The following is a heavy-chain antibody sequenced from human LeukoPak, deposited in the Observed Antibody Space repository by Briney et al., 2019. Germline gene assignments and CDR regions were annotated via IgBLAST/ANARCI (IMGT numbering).Heavy chain of an antibody. CDR3: AREDIVVVRPYYFDY. CDR2: IKQDGSEK. CDR1: GFTFSSDW. Sequence: GGSLRLSCAASGFTFSSDWMSWVRQAPGKGLEWVANIKQDGSEKYYVDSVKGRFTISRDNAKNSLFLQMNSLRVEDTAVYYCAREDIVVVRPYYFDYWGQGTLVTVSS. D-gene: IGHD2-15*01. V-gene: IGHV3-7*01. J-gene: IGHJ4*02.